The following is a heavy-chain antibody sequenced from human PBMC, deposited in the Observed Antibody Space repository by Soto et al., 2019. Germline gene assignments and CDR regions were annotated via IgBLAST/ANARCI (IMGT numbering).Heavy chain of an antibody. Sequence: ASVKVSCKASGYTFTGYYMHWVRQAPGQGLEGMGWINPNSGGTNYAQKFQGRVTTTRDTSISTAYMELSRLRSDDTAVYYCARDIVVVPAAIHYYYGMDVWGQGTTVTVSS. CDR2: INPNSGGT. CDR1: GYTFTGYY. CDR3: ARDIVVVPAAIHYYYGMDV. D-gene: IGHD2-2*02. J-gene: IGHJ6*02. V-gene: IGHV1-2*02.